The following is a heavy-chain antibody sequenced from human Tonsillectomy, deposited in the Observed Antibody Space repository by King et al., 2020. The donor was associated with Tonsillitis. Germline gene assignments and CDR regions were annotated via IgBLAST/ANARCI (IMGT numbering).Heavy chain of an antibody. J-gene: IGHJ5*02. D-gene: IGHD1-26*01. V-gene: IGHV3-23*04. CDR3: AGVPGIVGYNWFDP. CDR2: ISGSGGST. Sequence: VQLVESWGGLVQPGGSLRLSCAASGFTFSDYAMSWVRQAPGKGLEWVSFISGSGGSTNYADSVKGRFTISRDNSKSTLYLQMNSLRAEATAVYYCAGVPGIVGYNWFDPWGQGTLVTVSS. CDR1: GFTFSDYA.